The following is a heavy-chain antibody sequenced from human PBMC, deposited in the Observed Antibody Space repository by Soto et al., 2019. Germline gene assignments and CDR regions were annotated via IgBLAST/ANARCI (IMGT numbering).Heavy chain of an antibody. V-gene: IGHV3-74*01. CDR1: GFTFSSYW. CDR3: ARQEGAAFYYDGMDV. Sequence: EVQLVVSGGGLVQPGGSLRLSCAASGFTFSSYWMHWVRQAPGKGLVWVSRINSDGSITSYADSVKGRFTISRDNAKNTLYLHMNSLRAEDTAVYYCARQEGAAFYYDGMDVWGQGTTLTVSS. CDR2: INSDGSIT. J-gene: IGHJ6*02.